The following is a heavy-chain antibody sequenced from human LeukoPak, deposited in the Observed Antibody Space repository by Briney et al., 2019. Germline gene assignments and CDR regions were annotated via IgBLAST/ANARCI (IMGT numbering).Heavy chain of an antibody. Sequence: SETLSLNCTVSGGSISSYYWSWIRQPPGKGLEWIGYIYYSGSTNYNPSLKSRVTIPVDTSKNQFSLKLSSVTAADTAVYYCARVRTWRAAGMLYYFDYWGQGTLVTVSS. CDR3: ARVRTWRAAGMLYYFDY. J-gene: IGHJ4*02. D-gene: IGHD6-13*01. CDR2: IYYSGST. CDR1: GGSISSYY. V-gene: IGHV4-59*01.